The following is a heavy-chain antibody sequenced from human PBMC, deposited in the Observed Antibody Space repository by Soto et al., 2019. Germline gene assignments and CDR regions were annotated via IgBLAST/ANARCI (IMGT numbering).Heavy chain of an antibody. CDR3: ARGGYYYFFCSYSSGGRNNNYYYYMDV. Sequence: SETLSLTCAVYGGSFSGYYWSWIRQPPGKGLEWIGEINHSGSTNYNPSLKSRVTISVDTSKNQFSLKLSSVTAADTAVYYCARGGYYYFFCSYSSGGRNNNYYYYMDVWGKGTTVTVSS. CDR1: GGSFSGYY. D-gene: IGHD3-3*01. J-gene: IGHJ6*03. V-gene: IGHV4-34*01. CDR2: INHSGST.